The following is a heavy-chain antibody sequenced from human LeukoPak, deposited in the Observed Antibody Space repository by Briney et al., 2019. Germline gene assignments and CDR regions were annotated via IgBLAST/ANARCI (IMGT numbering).Heavy chain of an antibody. CDR2: IDYSGRA. J-gene: IGHJ5*02. CDR3: ARQPNLLMGFDP. D-gene: IGHD2/OR15-2a*01. CDR1: GGSLTNYY. Sequence: PSETLSLTCTVSGGSLTNYYWTWLRQPPGKGLEWIGYIDYSGRANYSPSLKSRVTISLDTSNNQFSLKFNSVTAADTAMYYCARQPNLLMGFDPWGQGTLVTVSS. V-gene: IGHV4-59*01.